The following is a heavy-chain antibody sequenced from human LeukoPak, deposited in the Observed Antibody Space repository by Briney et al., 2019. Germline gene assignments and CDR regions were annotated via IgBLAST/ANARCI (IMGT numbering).Heavy chain of an antibody. CDR2: VNAGNGNT. CDR3: ARGVSGVDYEFWSDHQHYFDY. J-gene: IGHJ4*02. D-gene: IGHD3-3*01. V-gene: IGHV1-3*03. Sequence: ASVQVSCKASGYTFTSYAIHWVRQAPGQRLEWMGWVNAGNGNTKYSQEFQGRVTITRDTSASTAYMELSSLRFEDMAVYYCARGVSGVDYEFWSDHQHYFDYWGQGTLVTVSS. CDR1: GYTFTSYA.